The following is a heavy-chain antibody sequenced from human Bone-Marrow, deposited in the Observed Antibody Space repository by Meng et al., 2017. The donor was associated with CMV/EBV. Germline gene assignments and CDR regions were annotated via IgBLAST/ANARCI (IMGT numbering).Heavy chain of an antibody. CDR3: AGGSADRRGIVLVTAALGAFDV. Sequence: SVEVSCNASGGTSSNYAVTWVRQAPGQGLEWMGGIIPPFGTVDYAKKFQGRVTITTDESTTTAYMDLTSLKSEDTAVYFCAGGSADRRGIVLVTAALGAFDVWGQGTRVTVSS. J-gene: IGHJ3*01. CDR2: IIPPFGTV. CDR1: GGTSSNYA. V-gene: IGHV1-69*05. D-gene: IGHD2-8*02.